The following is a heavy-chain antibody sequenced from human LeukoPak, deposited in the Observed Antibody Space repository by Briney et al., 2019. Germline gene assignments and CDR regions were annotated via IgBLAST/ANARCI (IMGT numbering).Heavy chain of an antibody. V-gene: IGHV4-39*01. CDR2: VFYSGTT. CDR3: ARLARSTRDYSWHFDL. D-gene: IGHD4-17*01. CDR1: GGSVSDNNYC. Sequence: PSETLSLTCTVSGGSVSDNNYCWTWLRQPPGMGLQWIGTVFYSGTTYYNPSLKSRATTSVDTSKNQFSLKLSSVTVADMAVYYCARLARSTRDYSWHFDLWGRGTLVTVSS. J-gene: IGHJ2*01.